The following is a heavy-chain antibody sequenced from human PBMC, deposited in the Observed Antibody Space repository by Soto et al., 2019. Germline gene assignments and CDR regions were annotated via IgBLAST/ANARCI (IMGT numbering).Heavy chain of an antibody. V-gene: IGHV1-58*01. J-gene: IGHJ4*02. Sequence: GASVKVSCKASGFTFTSSAVQWVRQARGQRLEWIGWIVVGSGNTNYAQKFQERVTITRDMSTSTAYMELRSLRPDDTAMYYCARDGVSSTVYTWNYGTDFYTWGQEALVTISS. CDR3: ARDGVSSTVYTWNYGTDFYT. CDR2: IVVGSGNT. D-gene: IGHD1-7*01. CDR1: GFTFTSSA.